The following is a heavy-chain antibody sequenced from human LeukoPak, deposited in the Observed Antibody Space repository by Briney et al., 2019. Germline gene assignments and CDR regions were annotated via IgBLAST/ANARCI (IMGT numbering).Heavy chain of an antibody. J-gene: IGHJ4*02. CDR3: VRDRNWGFDY. V-gene: IGHV3-48*01. D-gene: IGHD7-27*01. CDR2: INTKSKTI. CDR1: GFAFNTYT. Sequence: GGSLRLSCAASGFAFNTYTMNWVRQAPGKGLEWLSFINTKSKTIYYADSVKGRFTISRDNAKNSLYLQMNSLRAEDTALYYCVRDRNWGFDYWGQGTLVPVSS.